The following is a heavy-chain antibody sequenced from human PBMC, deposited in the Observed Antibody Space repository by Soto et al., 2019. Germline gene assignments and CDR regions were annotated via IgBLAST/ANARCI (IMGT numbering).Heavy chain of an antibody. D-gene: IGHD6-19*01. J-gene: IGHJ3*02. V-gene: IGHV3-30*18. CDR3: AKVPTSGRGPPFSCDI. CDR1: GFMFSDYA. Sequence: QVQLVESAGGVVQPGGSLRLSCSASGFMFSDYAMHWVRQARGKGLEWVATVSSDGNRKYYATSVKGRFAISKDKSMGTLFLQMDSLGADDTAVYYCAKVPTSGRGPPFSCDIWGQGTMVTVS. CDR2: VSSDGNRK.